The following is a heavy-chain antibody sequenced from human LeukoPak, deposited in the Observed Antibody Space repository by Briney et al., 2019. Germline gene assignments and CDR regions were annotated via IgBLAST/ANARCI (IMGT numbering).Heavy chain of an antibody. CDR1: GYTFTSYG. D-gene: IGHD3-22*01. J-gene: IGHJ6*02. CDR2: ISAYNGNT. CDR3: ARVPRRPHHYDSSGYSSYYYYGMDV. Sequence: ASVKVSCKASGYTFTSYGISWVRQAPGQGLEWMGWISAYNGNTNYAQKLQGRVTMTTDTSTSTAYMELRSLRSDDTAVYYCARVPRRPHHYDSSGYSSYYYYGMDVWGQGTTVTVSS. V-gene: IGHV1-18*01.